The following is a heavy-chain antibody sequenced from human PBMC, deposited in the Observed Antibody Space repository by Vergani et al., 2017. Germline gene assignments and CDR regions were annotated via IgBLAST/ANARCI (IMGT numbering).Heavy chain of an antibody. V-gene: IGHV5-51*01. D-gene: IGHD3-22*01. J-gene: IGHJ4*02. CDR1: GYSFTNYW. CDR3: ARLYGRDSSGSKYFDY. CDR2: IHPADSDT. Sequence: EVQLVQSGAEVKKPGESLEISCQISGYSFTNYWIGWVRQMPGKGLEWMGIIHPADSDTRYSPSFQGQVTILVDKSISTAYLQRSSLRASDSAMYYCARLYGRDSSGSKYFDYGGQGTLVTVSS.